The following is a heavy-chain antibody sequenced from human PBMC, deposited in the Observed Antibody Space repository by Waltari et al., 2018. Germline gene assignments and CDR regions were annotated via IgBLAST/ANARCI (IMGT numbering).Heavy chain of an antibody. J-gene: IGHJ4*02. CDR2: IKQDGSEK. D-gene: IGHD3-3*01. CDR3: AREVDYYFDY. CDR1: GFPFSSYW. Sequence: EVQLVESGGGLVQPGGSLRLSCAASGFPFSSYWMSWVRQAPGKGLEWVANIKQDGSEKYYVDSVKGRFTISRDNAKNSLYLQMNSLRAEDTAVYYCAREVDYYFDYWGQGTLVTVSS. V-gene: IGHV3-7*01.